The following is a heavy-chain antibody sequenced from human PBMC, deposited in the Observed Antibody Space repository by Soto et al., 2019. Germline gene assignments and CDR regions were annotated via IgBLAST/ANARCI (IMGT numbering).Heavy chain of an antibody. Sequence: SETLSLTCAVSGYSINSDYYWGWIRQPPGKGLEWIGSVDHSGRTYYSPSLRSRLTIFIDTSKNQFSLRLTSVTAADTAMYFCAKKGYYPSGKINLFDSWGPGTMVTVYS. V-gene: IGHV4-38-2*01. J-gene: IGHJ4*02. CDR1: GYSINSDYY. CDR3: AKKGYYPSGKINLFDS. CDR2: VDHSGRT. D-gene: IGHD3-10*01.